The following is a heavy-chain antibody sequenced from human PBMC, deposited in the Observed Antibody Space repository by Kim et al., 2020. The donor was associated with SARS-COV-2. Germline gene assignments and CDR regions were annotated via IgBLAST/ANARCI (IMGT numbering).Heavy chain of an antibody. CDR3: ARRWRSYYGSGSYYNGMDV. Sequence: GGSLRLSCAASGFTFDDYGMSWVRQAPGKGLEWVSGINWNGGSTGYADSVKGRFTISRDNAKNSLYLQMNSLRAEDTALYYCARRWRSYYGSGSYYNGMDVWGQGTTVTVSS. V-gene: IGHV3-20*04. CDR1: GFTFDDYG. CDR2: INWNGGST. D-gene: IGHD3-10*01. J-gene: IGHJ6*02.